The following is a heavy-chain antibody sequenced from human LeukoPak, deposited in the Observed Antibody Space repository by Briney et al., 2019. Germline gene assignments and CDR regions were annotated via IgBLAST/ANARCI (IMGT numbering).Heavy chain of an antibody. V-gene: IGHV3-23*01. CDR2: ISGSSGNT. Sequence: GGSLRLSCAASGFTFSSYAMSWVRQAPGKGLEWVSAISGSSGNTYYADSVKGRFTISRDNAKNSLFLQMNSLRAEDTAVYYCARVLRYCSGGNRYSGGLGYMDVWGKGTTVTISS. J-gene: IGHJ6*03. CDR1: GFTFSSYA. D-gene: IGHD2-15*01. CDR3: ARVLRYCSGGNRYSGGLGYMDV.